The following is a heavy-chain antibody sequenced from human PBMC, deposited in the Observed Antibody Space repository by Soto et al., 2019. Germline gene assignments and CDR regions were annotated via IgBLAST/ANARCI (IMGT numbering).Heavy chain of an antibody. V-gene: IGHV3-23*01. CDR1: GFTISTYA. Sequence: GGSLRLSCAASGFTISTYAMTWVRQAPGKGLECVSGVTGSGGQIHYADSVKGRFTISKDNSKNTLYLQMSSLREEDTALYYCAKDAVYKDGLWLMDSWGQGTLVT. J-gene: IGHJ5*02. CDR3: AKDAVYKDGLWLMDS. CDR2: VTGSGGQI. D-gene: IGHD2-21*01.